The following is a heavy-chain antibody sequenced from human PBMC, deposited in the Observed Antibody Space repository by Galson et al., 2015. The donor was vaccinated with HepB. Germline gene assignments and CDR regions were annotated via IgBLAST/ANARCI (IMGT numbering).Heavy chain of an antibody. V-gene: IGHV3-30*18. CDR1: GFTFSNYG. CDR3: AKDRGYSYGLIDY. D-gene: IGHD5-18*01. CDR2: IAYDGSNK. J-gene: IGHJ4*02. Sequence: SLRLSCAASGFTFSNYGMHWARQTPGKGLEWVAVIAYDGSNKYYADSVKGRFTISRDNSRNTLYLQMNSLRGEDTAVYYCAKDRGYSYGLIDYSGQGTLVTVSS.